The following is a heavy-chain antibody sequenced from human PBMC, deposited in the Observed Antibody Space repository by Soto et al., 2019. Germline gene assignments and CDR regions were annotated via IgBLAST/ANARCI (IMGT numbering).Heavy chain of an antibody. Sequence: QVQLQESGPGLVKPSETLSLTCTVSGGSVSSGSYYWSWIRQPPGKGLEWIGYIYYSGSTNHNPSLHRRVTLPAATSHTPFPLQLRSVTAADTAVYYCASERLEAMAPIYNSFDYWGQGTLVPFSS. D-gene: IGHD3-10*01. CDR2: IYYSGST. CDR3: ASERLEAMAPIYNSFDY. CDR1: GGSVSSGSYY. V-gene: IGHV4-61*01. J-gene: IGHJ4*02.